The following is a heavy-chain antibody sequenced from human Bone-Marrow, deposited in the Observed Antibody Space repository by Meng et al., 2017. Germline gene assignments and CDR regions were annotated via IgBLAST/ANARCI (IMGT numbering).Heavy chain of an antibody. D-gene: IGHD6-25*01. CDR3: ARDEDISAAGKLFGDY. CDR1: GYNFPDYY. J-gene: IGHJ4*02. V-gene: IGHV1-2*06. CDR2: INPKSGDT. Sequence: QGQLGRSEAEVKKPGASLKVSCKPSGYNFPDYYIHWVRRAPGQGLEWMGRINPKSGDTHYAQKFQARVTMTGDTSISTAYMELSGLRSDDTAMYYCARDEDISAAGKLFGDYWGQGTLVTVPS.